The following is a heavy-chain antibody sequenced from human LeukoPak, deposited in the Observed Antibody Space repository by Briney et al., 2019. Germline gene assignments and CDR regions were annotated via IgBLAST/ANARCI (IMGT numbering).Heavy chain of an antibody. V-gene: IGHV1-2*02. CDR3: ARDLDMVSYGYSYYCYMDV. Sequence: ASVKVSCKASGYTFTGYYMRWVRQAPGQGLEWMGWINPNSGGTNYAQKFQGRVTMTRDTSISTDYMGLSRLRSDDTAVYYCARDLDMVSYGYSYYCYMDVWGKGTTVTISS. CDR1: GYTFTGYY. D-gene: IGHD5-18*01. CDR2: INPNSGGT. J-gene: IGHJ6*03.